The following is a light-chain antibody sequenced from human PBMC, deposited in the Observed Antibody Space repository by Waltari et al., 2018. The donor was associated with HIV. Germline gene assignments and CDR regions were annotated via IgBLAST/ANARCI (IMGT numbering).Light chain of an antibody. CDR1: SSYTGLYNF. CDR2: DVS. Sequence: QSALTQPPPASGSPGQSVTISCAGTSSYTGLYNFVPWYQHHPGKPPKLMISDVSRRPSGVPDRFSGSKSGNTASLTVSGLQAEDEAAYYCFSYAGNNYLPFGGGTKLTVL. CDR3: FSYAGNNYLP. J-gene: IGLJ2*01. V-gene: IGLV2-8*01.